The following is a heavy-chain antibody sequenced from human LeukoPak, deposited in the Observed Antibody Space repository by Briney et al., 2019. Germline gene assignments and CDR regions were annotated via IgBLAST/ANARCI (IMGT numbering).Heavy chain of an antibody. V-gene: IGHV3-48*04. D-gene: IGHD6-19*01. CDR1: GFTFSSYA. J-gene: IGHJ4*02. CDR3: ARGTGSSGWYCHDY. CDR2: ISSSGSTI. Sequence: PGGSLRLSCAASGFTFSSYAMSWVRQAPGKGLEWVSYISSSGSTIYYADSVKGRFTISRDNAKNSLYLQMNSLGAEDTAVYYCARGTGSSGWYCHDYWGQGTLVTVSS.